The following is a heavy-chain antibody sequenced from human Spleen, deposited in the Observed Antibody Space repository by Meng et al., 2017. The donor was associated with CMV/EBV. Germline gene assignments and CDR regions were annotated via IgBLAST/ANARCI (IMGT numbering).Heavy chain of an antibody. D-gene: IGHD3-10*01. CDR2: IRYDGSNK. CDR1: GFTFSSYG. J-gene: IGHJ6*02. CDR3: AKDYPSGSYYKGYYGMDV. Sequence: GGSLRLSCAASGFTFSSYGMHWVRQAPGKGLEWVAFIRYDGSNKYYADSVKGRFTISRDNSKNTLYLQMNSLRAEDTAVYYCAKDYPSGSYYKGYYGMDVWGQGTTVTVSS. V-gene: IGHV3-30*02.